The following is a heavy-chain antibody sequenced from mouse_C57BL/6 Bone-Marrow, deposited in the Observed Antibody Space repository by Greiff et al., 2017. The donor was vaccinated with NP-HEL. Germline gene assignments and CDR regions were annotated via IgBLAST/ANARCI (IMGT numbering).Heavy chain of an antibody. D-gene: IGHD1-1*01. CDR1: GYTFTSYW. CDR3: ARRRRSSLFDY. Sequence: QVQLQQSGAELVKPGASVKLSCKASGYTFTSYWMHWVKQRPGQGLEWIGMIHPNSGSTNYNEKFKSKATLTVDKSSSTAYMQLSSLTSEDSAVYYCARRRRSSLFDYWGQGTTLTVSS. CDR2: IHPNSGST. V-gene: IGHV1-64*01. J-gene: IGHJ2*01.